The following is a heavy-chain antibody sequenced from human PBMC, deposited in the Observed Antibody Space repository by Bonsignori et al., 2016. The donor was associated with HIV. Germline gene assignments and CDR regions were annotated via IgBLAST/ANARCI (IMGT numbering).Heavy chain of an antibody. D-gene: IGHD3-16*01. CDR3: AKGVSDYVWGSYFRD. Sequence: GESLKISCAASGFTFSSYAMSWVRQAPGKGLEWVSGISGSGGSRYYADSVKGRFTISRDNSKNKNTLFLEMNSLRAEDTAVYYCAKGVSDYVWGSYFRDWGQGTLVTVSS. V-gene: IGHV3-23*01. CDR1: GFTFSSYA. CDR2: ISGSGGSR. J-gene: IGHJ4*02.